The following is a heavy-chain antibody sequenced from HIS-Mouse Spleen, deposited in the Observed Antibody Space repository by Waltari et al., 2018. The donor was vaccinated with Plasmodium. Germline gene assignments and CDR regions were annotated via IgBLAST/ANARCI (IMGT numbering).Heavy chain of an antibody. CDR1: GFTVSSNY. CDR2: IYSGGST. J-gene: IGHJ4*02. Sequence: EVQLVESGGGLVQPGGSLRLSCAASGFTVSSNYMSWVRQVPGKGLEWVSVIYSGGSTYYADSVKGRFTISRDNSKNTLYLQMNSLRAEDTAVYYCATPRVGGSYFDYWGQGTLVTVSS. D-gene: IGHD1-26*01. V-gene: IGHV3-66*01. CDR3: ATPRVGGSYFDY.